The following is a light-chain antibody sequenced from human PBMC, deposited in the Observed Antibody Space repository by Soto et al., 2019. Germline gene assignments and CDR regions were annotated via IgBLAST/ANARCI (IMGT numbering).Light chain of an antibody. V-gene: IGKV3-15*01. CDR2: TAS. J-gene: IGKJ4*01. Sequence: DIAMTQSPATLSVSPGDRATLSCRASQSVSSSLAWYQQIPGQAPTLLIYTASTSSTGNPARFGGSGSGTEFTLTISSWLSEDFAVYYCQQYNNWPPLTFGGGTKVELK. CDR1: QSVSSS. CDR3: QQYNNWPPLT.